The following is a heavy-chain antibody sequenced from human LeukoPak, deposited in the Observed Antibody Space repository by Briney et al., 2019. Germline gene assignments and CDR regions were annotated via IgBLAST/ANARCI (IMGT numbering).Heavy chain of an antibody. CDR2: IYYSGST. D-gene: IGHD3-3*01. Sequence: SGTLSLTCTVSGGSISSYYWSWIRQPPGKGLEWIGYIYYSGSTNYNPSLKSRVTISVDTSKNQFSLKLSSVTAADTAVYYCARDMYYDFWSGLWGADAFDIWGQGTMVTVSS. V-gene: IGHV4-59*01. J-gene: IGHJ3*02. CDR1: GGSISSYY. CDR3: ARDMYYDFWSGLWGADAFDI.